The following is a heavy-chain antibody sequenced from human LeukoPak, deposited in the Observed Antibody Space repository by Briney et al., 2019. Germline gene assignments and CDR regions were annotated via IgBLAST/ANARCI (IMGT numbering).Heavy chain of an antibody. CDR3: ARPSYPYSSGWYVHY. CDR1: GFTVSSNS. V-gene: IGHV3-30*04. Sequence: PGGSLRLSCTVSGFTVSSNSMSWVRQAPGKGLEWVAVISYDGSNKYYADSVKGRFTISRDNSKNTLYLQMNSLRAEDTAVYYCARPSYPYSSGWYVHYWGQGTLVTVSS. D-gene: IGHD6-19*01. J-gene: IGHJ4*02. CDR2: ISYDGSNK.